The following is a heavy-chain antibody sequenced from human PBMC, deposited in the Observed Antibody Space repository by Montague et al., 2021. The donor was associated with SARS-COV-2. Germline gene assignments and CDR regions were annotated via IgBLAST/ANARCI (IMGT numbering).Heavy chain of an antibody. V-gene: IGHV4-34*01. Sequence: SETLSLTCAVYGSSFNDYFWTWIRQPPGKGLEWIGEISHSGSTNYNPSLKSRVTMSVDTSKNQFSLKLSSVTAADTAVYYCARGARQGYGFRLGSFDSWGQGTLVTVSS. J-gene: IGHJ4*02. CDR2: ISHSGST. CDR1: GSSFNDYF. D-gene: IGHD3-10*01. CDR3: ARGARQGYGFRLGSFDS.